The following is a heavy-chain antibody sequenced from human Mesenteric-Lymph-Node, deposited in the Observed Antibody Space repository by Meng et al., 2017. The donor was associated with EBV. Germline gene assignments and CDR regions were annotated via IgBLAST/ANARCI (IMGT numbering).Heavy chain of an antibody. CDR3: ARRPYSWNFDF. J-gene: IGHJ4*02. V-gene: IGHV2-5*02. D-gene: IGHD1-26*01. CDR1: GFSLSTSGVG. Sequence: QITLKESGPTLVKPXXTLTLTCTFSGFSLSTSGVGVGWIRQPPGKALEWLALIYWDDDKRYSPSLKSRLTITKDTSKNQVVLTMTNMDPVDTATYYCARRPYSWNFDFWGQGTLVTVSS. CDR2: IYWDDDK.